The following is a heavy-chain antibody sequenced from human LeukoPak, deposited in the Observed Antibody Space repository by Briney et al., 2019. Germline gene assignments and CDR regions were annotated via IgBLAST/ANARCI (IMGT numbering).Heavy chain of an antibody. J-gene: IGHJ5*02. V-gene: IGHV4-34*01. CDR1: GGSFSGYY. D-gene: IGHD2-21*01. CDR3: ARAFTMVIWRNWFDP. Sequence: PSETLSLTCAGYGGSFSGYYWSWIRQPPGKGLEWIGEINHSGSTNYNPSLKSRVTISVDTSKNQCSLKLSSVTAADTAVYYCARAFTMVIWRNWFDPWGQGTLVTVSS. CDR2: INHSGST.